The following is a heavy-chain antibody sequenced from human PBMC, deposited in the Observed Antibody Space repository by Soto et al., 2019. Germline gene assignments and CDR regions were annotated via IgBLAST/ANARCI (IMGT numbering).Heavy chain of an antibody. Sequence: EVQLLESGGGLVQPGGSLRLSCAASGFTFSSYAMSWVRQAPGKGLEWVSAISGSGGSTYYADSVKGRFTISRDNSKNTVYLKMNSLRAEDTAVYYCASEGGYCSGGSCYPGTPIDYWGQGTLVTVSS. CDR3: ASEGGYCSGGSCYPGTPIDY. V-gene: IGHV3-23*01. CDR2: ISGSGGST. D-gene: IGHD2-15*01. CDR1: GFTFSSYA. J-gene: IGHJ4*02.